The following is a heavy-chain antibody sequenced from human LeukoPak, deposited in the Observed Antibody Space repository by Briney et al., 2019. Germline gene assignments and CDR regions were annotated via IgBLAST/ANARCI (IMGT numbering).Heavy chain of an antibody. J-gene: IGHJ4*02. CDR2: IYYRGST. Sequence: SGTLSLTCVVSGGSISSSNWWSWVRQPPEKGLEWTGEIYYRGSTNYNPYLKSRVTVSVDKSKNQFALKLSSVTAADTAVYYCARYDVGWYYFDYWGQGTLVTVSS. CDR3: ARYDVGWYYFDY. V-gene: IGHV4-4*02. D-gene: IGHD6-19*01. CDR1: GGSISSSNW.